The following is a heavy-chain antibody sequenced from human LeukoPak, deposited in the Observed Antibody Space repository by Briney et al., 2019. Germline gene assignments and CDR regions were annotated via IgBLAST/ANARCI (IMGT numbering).Heavy chain of an antibody. J-gene: IGHJ4*02. CDR3: VRHNQRGIAAANFDY. Sequence: SETLSLTCTVSGDSISSSSYYWRWIRQPPGKGLEWIGSIYYSGTTYHNPSLKSRVTISVDTSKNQFSLRLSSVTAADTAVFYCVRHNQRGIAAANFDYWGQGTLVTVSS. V-gene: IGHV4-39*01. D-gene: IGHD6-13*01. CDR2: IYYSGTT. CDR1: GDSISSSSYY.